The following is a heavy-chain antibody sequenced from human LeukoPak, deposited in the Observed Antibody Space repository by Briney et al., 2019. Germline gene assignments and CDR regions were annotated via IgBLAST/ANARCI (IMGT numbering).Heavy chain of an antibody. Sequence: GGSLRLSCAASGFTFSSYGMHWVRQAPGKGLEWVSSISSSSSYIYYADSVKGRFTISRDNAKNSLYLQMNSLRAEDTAVYYCARWRLDAFDIWGQGTMVTVSS. D-gene: IGHD3-3*01. CDR1: GFTFSSYG. V-gene: IGHV3-21*01. CDR3: ARWRLDAFDI. CDR2: ISSSSSYI. J-gene: IGHJ3*02.